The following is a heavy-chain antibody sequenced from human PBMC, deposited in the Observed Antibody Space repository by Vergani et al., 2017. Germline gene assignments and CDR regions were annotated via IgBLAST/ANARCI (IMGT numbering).Heavy chain of an antibody. CDR1: GYTFNTYD. CDR2: MNPNSGNT. J-gene: IGHJ4*02. CDR3: ARSSGYYSYYFDF. V-gene: IGHV1-8*02. Sequence: QVQLVQSGSEVKKPAASVKISCKASGYTFNTYDINWVRQAPGQGLEWMGWMNPNSGNTGYAQKFQGRVTMTRDTSITTAYMELNSLRFGDTAVYYCARSSGYYSYYFDFWGQGTLVTVSS. D-gene: IGHD3-22*01.